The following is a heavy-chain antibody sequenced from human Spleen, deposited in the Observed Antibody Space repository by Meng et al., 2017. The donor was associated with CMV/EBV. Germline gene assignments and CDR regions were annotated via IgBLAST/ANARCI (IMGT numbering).Heavy chain of an antibody. D-gene: IGHD3-3*01. Sequence: GESLKISCAASGFSFSSYALSWVRQAPGKGLEWVGRIKTKTDGGTTDVVAPVKGRFSISRDDSKNTLYLQMNSLKIEDTAVYYCTTDLTIFGVIMRAFDIWGQGTTVTVSS. CDR3: TTDLTIFGVIMRAFDI. J-gene: IGHJ3*02. V-gene: IGHV3-15*01. CDR2: IKTKTDGGTT. CDR1: GFSFSSYA.